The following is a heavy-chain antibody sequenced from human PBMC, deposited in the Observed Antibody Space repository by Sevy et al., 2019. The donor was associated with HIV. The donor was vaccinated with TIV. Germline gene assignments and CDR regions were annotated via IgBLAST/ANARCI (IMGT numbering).Heavy chain of an antibody. CDR3: ARVGGYYDKGFDS. D-gene: IGHD3-22*01. J-gene: IGHJ4*02. Sequence: SETLSLTCGVYGVSFSDYFWSWIRQPPGKGLEWIGEINQSGSTNYNPSLKSRVTISIDTSKKLFSLNLSSVTAADTAVYYCARVGGYYDKGFDSWGQRSLVTVSS. CDR2: INQSGST. V-gene: IGHV4-34*01. CDR1: GVSFSDYF.